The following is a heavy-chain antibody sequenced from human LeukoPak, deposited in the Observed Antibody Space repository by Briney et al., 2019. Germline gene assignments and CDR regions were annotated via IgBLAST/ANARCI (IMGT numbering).Heavy chain of an antibody. CDR3: ARGSTYYDSSGQVPFDY. V-gene: IGHV3-48*01. CDR1: GFTFSTYS. J-gene: IGHJ4*02. D-gene: IGHD3-22*01. Sequence: GGSLRPSCAASGFTFSTYSMNWVRQAPGKGLEWVSYISSSSSTIYYADSVKGRFTISRDNAKNSLYLQMNSLRAEDTAVYYCARGSTYYDSSGQVPFDYWGQGTLVTVSS. CDR2: ISSSSSTI.